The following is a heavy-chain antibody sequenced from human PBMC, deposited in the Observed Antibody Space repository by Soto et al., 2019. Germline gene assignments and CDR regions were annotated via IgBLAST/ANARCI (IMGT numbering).Heavy chain of an antibody. CDR1: GFTFSNYA. V-gene: IGHV3-23*01. Sequence: EVQLSESGGGLVQPGGSLRLSCAASGFTFSNYAMSWVRQAPGKGLEWISAISGSGDYTYYEDSVKGRFTVSRDNSKSTWYRQMNNLRAEDSATYYCAKDGYCTATSCFAGGEFDYWGQGTQATVSS. CDR2: ISGSGDYT. J-gene: IGHJ4*02. D-gene: IGHD2-2*01. CDR3: AKDGYCTATSCFAGGEFDY.